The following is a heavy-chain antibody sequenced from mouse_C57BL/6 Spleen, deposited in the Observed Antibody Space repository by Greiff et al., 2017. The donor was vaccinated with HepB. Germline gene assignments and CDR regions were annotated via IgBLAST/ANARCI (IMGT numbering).Heavy chain of an antibody. Sequence: ESGPGLVKPSQSLSLTCSVTGYSITSGYYWNWIRQFPGNKLEWMGYISYDGSNNYNPSLKNRISITRDTSKNQFFLKLNSVTTEDTATYYCARGHYYGSSPWFAYWGQGTLVTVSA. CDR1: GYSITSGYY. CDR3: ARGHYYGSSPWFAY. D-gene: IGHD1-1*01. V-gene: IGHV3-6*01. J-gene: IGHJ3*01. CDR2: ISYDGSN.